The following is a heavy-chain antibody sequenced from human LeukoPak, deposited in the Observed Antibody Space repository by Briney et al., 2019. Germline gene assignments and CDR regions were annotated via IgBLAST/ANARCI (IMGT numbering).Heavy chain of an antibody. D-gene: IGHD6-13*01. CDR1: GGSISSYY. Sequence: PSETLSLTCTVSGGSISSYYWSWIRQPPGKGLEWIGYIYYSGSTNYNPSLKSRVTISVDTSKNQFSLKLSSVTAADTAVYYCARDRAQYSSSWYGIWFDPWGQGTLVTVSS. CDR2: IYYSGST. V-gene: IGHV4-59*01. J-gene: IGHJ5*02. CDR3: ARDRAQYSSSWYGIWFDP.